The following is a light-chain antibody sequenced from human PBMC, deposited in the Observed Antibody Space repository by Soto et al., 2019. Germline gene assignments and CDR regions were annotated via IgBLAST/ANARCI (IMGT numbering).Light chain of an antibody. J-gene: IGLJ3*02. Sequence: QSVLTQPASVSGSPGQSITISCTGASSDVGSYDLVSWYQQHPGKAPKVVIYEDNKRPSGISDHFSGSKSGNPASLTISGLQAEDEADYYCCSYAGSSTLVFGGGTKLTVL. V-gene: IGLV2-23*01. CDR3: CSYAGSSTLV. CDR1: SSDVGSYDL. CDR2: EDN.